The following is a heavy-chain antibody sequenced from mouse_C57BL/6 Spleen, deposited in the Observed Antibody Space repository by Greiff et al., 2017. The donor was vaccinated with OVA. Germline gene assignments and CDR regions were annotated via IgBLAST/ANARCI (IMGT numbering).Heavy chain of an antibody. J-gene: IGHJ1*03. Sequence: QVQLQQPGAELVMPGASVKLSCKASGYTFTSYWMHWVKQRPGQGLEWIGEIDPSDSYTNYNQKFKGKSTLTVDKSSSTAYMQLSSLTSEDSAVDYCARPLYYGSSYWYFDVWGTGTTVTVSS. CDR1: GYTFTSYW. V-gene: IGHV1-69*01. CDR3: ARPLYYGSSYWYFDV. CDR2: IDPSDSYT. D-gene: IGHD1-1*01.